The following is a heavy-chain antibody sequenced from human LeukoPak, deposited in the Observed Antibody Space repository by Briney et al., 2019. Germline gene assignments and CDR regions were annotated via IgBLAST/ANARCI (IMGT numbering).Heavy chain of an antibody. D-gene: IGHD6-19*01. V-gene: IGHV4-59*01. CDR3: ARVRDSAVAGHFDY. J-gene: IGHJ4*02. Sequence: SETLSLTCAVSGGSISSYYWSWIRQPPGKGLEWIGYIYYSGSTNYNPSLKSRVTISVDTSKNQFSLKLSSVTAADTAVYYCARVRDSAVAGHFDYWGQGTLVTVSS. CDR1: GGSISSYY. CDR2: IYYSGST.